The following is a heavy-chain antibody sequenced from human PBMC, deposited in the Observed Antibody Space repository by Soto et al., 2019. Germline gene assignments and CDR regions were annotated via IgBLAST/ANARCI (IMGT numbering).Heavy chain of an antibody. Sequence: SSETLSLTCTVSGGSISSGGYYWSWIRQHPGKGLEWIGHIYYSGSIYQNPSLKSRVTISVDTSKNQFSLKLSSVTAADTAVYYCARELPFYYDSHGMDVWGQGTTVTVSS. V-gene: IGHV4-31*03. CDR1: GGSISSGGYY. D-gene: IGHD3-22*01. CDR3: ARELPFYYDSHGMDV. CDR2: IYYSGSI. J-gene: IGHJ6*02.